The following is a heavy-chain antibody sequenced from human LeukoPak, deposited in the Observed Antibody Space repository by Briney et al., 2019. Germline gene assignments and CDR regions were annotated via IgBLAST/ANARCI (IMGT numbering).Heavy chain of an antibody. D-gene: IGHD6-25*01. CDR3: ARQDTSGPWRLYGVHV. CDR2: ISSSSATI. Sequence: PGGSLRLSCAASAFIFGNYAMTWVRQVPGKGLEWVSYISSSSATIYYSDSVKGRFTISRDNAKNSLYLQMNSLRDEDTAVYYCARQDTSGPWRLYGVHVWGQGTTVTVSS. V-gene: IGHV3-48*02. CDR1: AFIFGNYA. J-gene: IGHJ6*02.